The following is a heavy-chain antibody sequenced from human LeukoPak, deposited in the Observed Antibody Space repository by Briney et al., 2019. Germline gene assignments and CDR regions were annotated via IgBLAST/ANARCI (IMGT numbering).Heavy chain of an antibody. Sequence: SGPTLVNPTQTLTLTCTLSGLSLTTSGVAVGWIRQPPGKALEWLAAIYWNDDKRYSPSLKSSLTVTKDTTKNQVVLTMTNMDPVDTATYYCAHGGAFFDYWGQGTLVTVSS. D-gene: IGHD4/OR15-4a*01. J-gene: IGHJ4*02. V-gene: IGHV2-5*01. CDR2: IYWNDDK. CDR3: AHGGAFFDY. CDR1: GLSLTTSGVA.